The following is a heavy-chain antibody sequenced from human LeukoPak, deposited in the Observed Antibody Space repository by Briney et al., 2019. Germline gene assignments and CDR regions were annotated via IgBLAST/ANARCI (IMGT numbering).Heavy chain of an antibody. CDR3: AKDDRCSGDNCFSVSDYYGTDV. CDR2: IGGGGGHT. J-gene: IGHJ6*04. CDR1: GLTFSRYA. V-gene: IGHV3-23*01. Sequence: GGSLRLSCAASGLTFSRYAISWVRQAPGKGLEWVSIIGGGGGHTYYTDSVKGRFTISRDNSKNTLYLQMNSLTAEDTAVYYCAKDDRCSGDNCFSVSDYYGTDVWGKGTTVTVSS. D-gene: IGHD2-15*01.